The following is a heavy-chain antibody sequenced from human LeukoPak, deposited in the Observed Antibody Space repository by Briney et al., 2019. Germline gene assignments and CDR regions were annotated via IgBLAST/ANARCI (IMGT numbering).Heavy chain of an antibody. V-gene: IGHV4-39*01. D-gene: IGHD2-21*02. CDR1: GGSISSSSYY. CDR3: ARLYCGGDCYLDAFDI. Sequence: SETLSLTCTVSGGSISSSSYYWGWIRQPPGKGLEWIGSIYYSGSTYYNPPLKSRVTISVDTSKNQFSLKLNSVTAADTAVYYCARLYCGGDCYLDAFDIWGQGTMVTVSS. CDR2: IYYSGST. J-gene: IGHJ3*02.